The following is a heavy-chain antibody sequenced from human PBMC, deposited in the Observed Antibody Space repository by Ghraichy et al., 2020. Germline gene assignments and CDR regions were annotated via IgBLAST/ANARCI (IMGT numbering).Heavy chain of an antibody. CDR2: ISGSGGST. D-gene: IGHD2-2*01. CDR3: AKKGGIVVVPAAMFYMDV. V-gene: IGHV3-23*01. J-gene: IGHJ6*02. CDR1: GFTFSSYA. Sequence: GGSLRLSCAASGFTFSSYAMSWVRQAPGKGLEWVSAISGSGGSTYYADSVKGRFTISRDNSKNTLYLQMNSLRAEDTAVYYCAKKGGIVVVPAAMFYMDVWGQGTTVTVSS.